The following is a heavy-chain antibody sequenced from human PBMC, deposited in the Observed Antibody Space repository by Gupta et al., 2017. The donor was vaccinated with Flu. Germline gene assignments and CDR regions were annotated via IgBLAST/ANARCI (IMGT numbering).Heavy chain of an antibody. J-gene: IGHJ4*02. CDR1: GGSISSSIYY. D-gene: IGHD5-12*01. CDR3: ASMGGYDLDYFDY. Sequence: QLQLQESGPGLVKPSETLSLTCTVSGGSISSSIYYWGWIRQPPGKGLEWIGSIFYSGSTYYNPSLKSRVTISVDTSKNQLSLKLRSVTAADTAVYYCASMGGYDLDYFDYWGQGTLVTVSS. CDR2: IFYSGST. V-gene: IGHV4-39*01.